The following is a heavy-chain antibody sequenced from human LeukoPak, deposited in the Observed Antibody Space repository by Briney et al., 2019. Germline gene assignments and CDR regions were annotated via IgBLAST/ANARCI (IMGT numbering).Heavy chain of an antibody. D-gene: IGHD5/OR15-5a*01. J-gene: IGHJ4*02. V-gene: IGHV3-23*01. CDR1: GFTFSSYA. Sequence: PGGSLRLSCAASGFTFSSYAMSWVRQAPGKGLEWVSAISGSGGSTYYADSVKGRFTISRDNAKNSLYLQMNSLRAEDTAVYCCARFRPLPLDYWGQGTLVTVSS. CDR2: ISGSGGST. CDR3: ARFRPLPLDY.